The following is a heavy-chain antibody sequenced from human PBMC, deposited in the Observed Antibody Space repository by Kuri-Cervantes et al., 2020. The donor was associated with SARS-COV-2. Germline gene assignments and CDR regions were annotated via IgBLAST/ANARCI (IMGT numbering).Heavy chain of an antibody. CDR3: ARASGWYSIDY. CDR1: GGSISSYY. CDR2: IYYSGST. D-gene: IGHD6-19*01. J-gene: IGHJ4*02. Sequence: SETLSLTCTVSGGSISSYYWSWIRQPPGKGLEWIGYIYYSGSTNYNPSLKSRVTISVDTSKNQFSLKLSSVTAADTAVYYCARASGWYSIDYWGQGILVTVSS. V-gene: IGHV4-59*01.